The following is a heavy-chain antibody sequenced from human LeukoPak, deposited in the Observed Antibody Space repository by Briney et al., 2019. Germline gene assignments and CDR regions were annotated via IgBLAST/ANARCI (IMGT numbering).Heavy chain of an antibody. Sequence: PSETLSLTCTVSGDSISSGDYYWSWIRQPAGKGLEWIGRISSSGSTNYNPSLKSRVTISVDTSKNQFSLKLSSVTAADTAVYYCARDRGDGYDYFWDYWGQGTLVTVSS. CDR2: ISSSGST. CDR1: GDSISSGDYY. D-gene: IGHD5-12*01. CDR3: ARDRGDGYDYFWDY. J-gene: IGHJ4*02. V-gene: IGHV4-61*02.